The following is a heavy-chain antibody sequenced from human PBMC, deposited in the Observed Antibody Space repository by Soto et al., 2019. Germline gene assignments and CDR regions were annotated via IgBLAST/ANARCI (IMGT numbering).Heavy chain of an antibody. CDR2: IYYSGST. V-gene: IGHV4-59*01. J-gene: IGHJ4*02. D-gene: IGHD3-3*01. CDR3: ARVRTVLRFLEWSPHFFDY. Sequence: SETLSLTCTVSGGSISSYYWSWIRQPPGKGLEWIGYIYYSGSTNYNPSLKSRVPISVDTSKNQFSLKLSSVTAADTAVYYCARVRTVLRFLEWSPHFFDYWGQGTLVTVSS. CDR1: GGSISSYY.